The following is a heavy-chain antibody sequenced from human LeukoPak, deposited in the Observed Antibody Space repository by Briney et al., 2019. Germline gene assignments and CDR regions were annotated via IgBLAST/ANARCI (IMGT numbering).Heavy chain of an antibody. V-gene: IGHV4-59*12. J-gene: IGHJ4*02. D-gene: IGHD4-17*01. CDR1: GGSISSYY. CDR2: IYYSGST. Sequence: SETLSLTCTVSGGSISSYYWSWIRQPPGKGLEWIGYIYYSGSTYYNPSLKSRVTISVDTSKNQFSLKLSSVTAADTAVYYCARGQDYGDYDGPIHFDYWGQGTLVTVSS. CDR3: ARGQDYGDYDGPIHFDY.